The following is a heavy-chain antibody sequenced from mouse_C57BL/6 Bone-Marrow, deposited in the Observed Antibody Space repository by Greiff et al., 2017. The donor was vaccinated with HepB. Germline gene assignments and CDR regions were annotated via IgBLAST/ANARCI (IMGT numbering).Heavy chain of an antibody. CDR3: TTYTAWFAD. J-gene: IGHJ3*01. CDR1: GFNIKDDY. V-gene: IGHV14-4*01. Sequence: VQLQQSGAELVRPGASVKLSCTASGFNIKDDYMHWVKQRPEQGLEWIGWIDPENGDTEYASKFQGKATITADTSSNTAYLQLSSLTSEDTAVYYCTTYTAWFADWGQGTLVTVSA. CDR2: IDPENGDT.